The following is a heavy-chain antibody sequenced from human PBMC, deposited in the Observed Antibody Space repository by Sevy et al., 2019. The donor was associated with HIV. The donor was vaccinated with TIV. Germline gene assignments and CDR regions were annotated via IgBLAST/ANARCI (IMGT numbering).Heavy chain of an antibody. Sequence: GGSLRLSCAASGFTFRSYSMNWVRQAPGRGLEWVSSITSSSSFIFYADSVKGRFTISRDNAKNSLFLQMNSLRAEDTAVYYCARPTSGLSEYEPLDNARFYGMDVWGQGTTFTVSS. D-gene: IGHD1-20*01. CDR3: ARPTSGLSEYEPLDNARFYGMDV. J-gene: IGHJ6*02. CDR2: ITSSSSFI. V-gene: IGHV3-21*01. CDR1: GFTFRSYS.